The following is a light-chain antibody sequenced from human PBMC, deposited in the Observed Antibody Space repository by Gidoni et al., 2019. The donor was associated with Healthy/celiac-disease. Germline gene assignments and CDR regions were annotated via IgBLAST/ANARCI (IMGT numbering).Light chain of an antibody. CDR2: DAS. J-gene: IGKJ4*01. CDR1: QDISNY. V-gene: IGKV1-33*01. CDR3: QQYDNLPVT. Sequence: DIQMTQSPSSLSASVGDRVTITCQVSQDISNYLNWYQQKPGKAPKLLIYDASNLETGVPSRFSGSGSGTDFTFTISSLQPEDIATYYCQQYDNLPVTFGGXTKVEIK.